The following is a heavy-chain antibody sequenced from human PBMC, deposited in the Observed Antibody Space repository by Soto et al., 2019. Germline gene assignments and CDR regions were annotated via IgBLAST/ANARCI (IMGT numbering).Heavy chain of an antibody. J-gene: IGHJ5*02. CDR2: IYYSGST. CDR3: ARGDRVGWFDP. V-gene: IGHV4-31*03. Sequence: QVQLQESGPGLVKHSQTLALTCTVSGGSISSGGYYWSWIRQHTGKGLEWIGYIYYSGSTYYNPSLKSRVTISVDASKNQFSLKLSSVTAADTAVYYCARGDRVGWFDPWGQGTLVTVSS. D-gene: IGHD1-26*01. CDR1: GGSISSGGYY.